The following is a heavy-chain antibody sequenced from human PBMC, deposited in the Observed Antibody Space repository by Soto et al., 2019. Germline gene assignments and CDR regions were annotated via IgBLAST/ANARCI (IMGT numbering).Heavy chain of an antibody. V-gene: IGHV4-39*01. Sequence: PSETLSLTCTVSGGSISSSSYYWGWIRQPPGKGLEWIGSIYYSGSTYYNPSLKSRVTISVDTSKNQFSLKLSSVTAADTAVYYCARLSTTVTFDYWGQGTLVTVS. D-gene: IGHD4-17*01. CDR3: ARLSTTVTFDY. J-gene: IGHJ4*02. CDR2: IYYSGST. CDR1: GGSISSSSYY.